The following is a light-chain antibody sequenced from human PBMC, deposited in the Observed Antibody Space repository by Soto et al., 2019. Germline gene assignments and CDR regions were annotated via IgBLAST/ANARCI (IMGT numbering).Light chain of an antibody. J-gene: IGKJ1*01. V-gene: IGKV1-5*01. CDR1: QSITPW. CDR3: QQYKSYSWT. CDR2: DAS. Sequence: DIQMTQSPSTLSASIGDRVTITCRASQSITPWLAWYQQKPGKAPNLLIYDASSLESGVPARFSGSGSGTEFTLTISSLQSADVAVYYCQQYKSYSWTFGQGTKVDI.